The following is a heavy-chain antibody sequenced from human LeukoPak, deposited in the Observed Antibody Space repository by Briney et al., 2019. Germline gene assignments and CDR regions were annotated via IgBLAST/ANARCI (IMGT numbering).Heavy chain of an antibody. Sequence: GRSLRLSCAASGFTFRSYGMHWVRQAPGKGLEWVAVISYDGSNKHYVDSVKGRFSISRDNSKNTVYLQMNSLRAEDTAVYYCAKGLHIAVAGLFDYWGQGTLVTVSS. D-gene: IGHD6-19*01. CDR1: GFTFRSYG. CDR3: AKGLHIAVAGLFDY. J-gene: IGHJ4*02. V-gene: IGHV3-30*18. CDR2: ISYDGSNK.